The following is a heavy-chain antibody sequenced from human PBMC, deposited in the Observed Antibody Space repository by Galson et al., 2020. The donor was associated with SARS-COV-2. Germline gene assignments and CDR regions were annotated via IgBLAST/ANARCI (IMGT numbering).Heavy chain of an antibody. CDR1: GGSISSSSYY. Sequence: SQTLSLTCTVSGGSISSSSYYWGWIRQPPGKGLEWIGSIYYSGSTYYNPSLKSRATISVDTTKNQVSLKLSSVTAADTAVYYCARVPVLLWFVELSFTEYYFDYWGQGTLVTVSS. J-gene: IGHJ4*02. CDR2: IYYSGST. CDR3: ARVPVLLWFVELSFTEYYFDY. D-gene: IGHD3-10*01. V-gene: IGHV4-39*07.